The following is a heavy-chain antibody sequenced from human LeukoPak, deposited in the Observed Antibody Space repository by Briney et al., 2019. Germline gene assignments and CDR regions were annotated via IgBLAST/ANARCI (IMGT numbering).Heavy chain of an antibody. CDR1: GFIFSSYS. CDR3: AKDHYDSSGYYYFDY. J-gene: IGHJ4*02. V-gene: IGHV3-21*01. CDR2: ISTSSSYI. Sequence: GGSLRLSCAASGFIFSSYSMSWVRQAPGKGLEWVSSISTSSSYIYYADSVKGRFTISRDNAKNSLYLQMNSLRAEDTAMYYCAKDHYDSSGYYYFDYWGQGTLVTVSS. D-gene: IGHD3-22*01.